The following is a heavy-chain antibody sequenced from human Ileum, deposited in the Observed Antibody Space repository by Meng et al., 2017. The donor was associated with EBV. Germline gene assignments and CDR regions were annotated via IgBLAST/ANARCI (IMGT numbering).Heavy chain of an antibody. D-gene: IGHD3-22*01. CDR2: IYYSGST. CDR3: ARNVPGTSAYYD. J-gene: IGHJ4*02. V-gene: IGHV4-28*01. Sequence: QRPGPGPGLVKPSDTLSSPGAVSGYSISSTNWWGWIRQPPGKGLEWIGYIYYSGSTSYNPSLKSRVTMSVDTSKNQFSLNLNSVTAVDTAVYYCARNVPGTSAYYDWGQGTLVTVSS. CDR1: GYSISSTNW.